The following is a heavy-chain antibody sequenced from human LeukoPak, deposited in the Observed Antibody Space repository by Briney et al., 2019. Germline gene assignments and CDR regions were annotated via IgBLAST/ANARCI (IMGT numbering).Heavy chain of an antibody. CDR3: ARGRRDPSGYCSGGRCSPTYEV. Sequence: PGGSLRLSCVASGFTFSDYEMNWVRQAPGKGLEWFSYIRNRGSTTYYADSVKGRFTIPRDYAKNSLYLQMNSLGAEDTAVYYCARGRRDPSGYCSGGRCSPTYEVWGQGTLVSVSS. CDR1: GFTFSDYE. J-gene: IGHJ4*02. CDR2: IRNRGSTT. D-gene: IGHD2-15*01. V-gene: IGHV3-48*03.